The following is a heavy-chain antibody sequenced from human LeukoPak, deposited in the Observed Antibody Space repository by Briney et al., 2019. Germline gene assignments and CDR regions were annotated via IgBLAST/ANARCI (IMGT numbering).Heavy chain of an antibody. CDR1: GFTFSSYG. CDR2: IWYDGSNK. Sequence: PGGSLRLSCAASGFTFSSYGMHWVRQAPGKGLEWVAVIWYDGSNKYYADSVKGRFTISRDNSKNTLYLQMNSLRAEDTAVYYCARGYCSSTSCYGDYYYGMDVWGQGTTVTVSS. D-gene: IGHD2-2*01. V-gene: IGHV3-33*01. CDR3: ARGYCSSTSCYGDYYYGMDV. J-gene: IGHJ6*02.